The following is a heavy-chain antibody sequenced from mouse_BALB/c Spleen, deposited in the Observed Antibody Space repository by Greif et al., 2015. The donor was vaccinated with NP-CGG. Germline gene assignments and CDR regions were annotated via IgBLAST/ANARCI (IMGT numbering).Heavy chain of an antibody. CDR1: GFTFTDYY. Sequence: DVKLVESGGGVVQPGGSLRLSCATSGFTFTDYYMSWVRQPPGKALEWLGFIRNKANGYTTEYSASVKGRFTISRDNSQSILYLQMNTLRAEDSATYYCARDPPTGYLYFDVWGAGTTVTVSS. CDR3: ARDPPTGYLYFDV. CDR2: IRNKANGYTT. D-gene: IGHD1-1*01. J-gene: IGHJ1*01. V-gene: IGHV7-3*02.